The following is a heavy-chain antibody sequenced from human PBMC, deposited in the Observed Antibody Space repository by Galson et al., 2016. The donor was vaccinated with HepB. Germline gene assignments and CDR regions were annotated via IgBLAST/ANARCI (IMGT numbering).Heavy chain of an antibody. CDR1: GFAFNTYA. Sequence: SLRLSCAASGFAFNTYAMHWVRQAPGKGLEWVAVVSYDGHDTRSADSVKGRFTISRDNSKNTLYLQMNSLRAEDTAVYYCAGSLTIFGVLIPWAYWGQGTLVTVPS. J-gene: IGHJ4*02. CDR3: AGSLTIFGVLIPWAY. CDR2: VSYDGHDT. D-gene: IGHD3-3*01. V-gene: IGHV3-30*03.